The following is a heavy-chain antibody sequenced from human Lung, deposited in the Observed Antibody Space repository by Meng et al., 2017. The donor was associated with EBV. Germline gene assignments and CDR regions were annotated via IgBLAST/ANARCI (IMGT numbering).Heavy chain of an antibody. Sequence: ITLKCSGPTLVRPTQTLTLTCTFSGFSLRTSGLGVGWIRQPPGKAPEWLAVTFWGNDNRYNPSLEDRLTITRDTSNNQVVLSMTKMDPVDTATYYCARTYGGYAANFDFWGQGALVTVAS. CDR3: ARTYGGYAANFDF. CDR1: GFSLRTSGLG. D-gene: IGHD4-17*01. J-gene: IGHJ4*02. CDR2: TFWGNDN. V-gene: IGHV2-5*02.